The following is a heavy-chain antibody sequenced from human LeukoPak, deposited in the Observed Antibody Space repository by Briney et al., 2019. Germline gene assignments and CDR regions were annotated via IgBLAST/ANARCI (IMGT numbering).Heavy chain of an antibody. D-gene: IGHD4-17*01. J-gene: IGHJ4*02. CDR3: VRVRHGDSLDF. V-gene: IGHV3-72*01. CDR1: GFTFSGHY. Sequence: GGSLRLSCEASGFTFSGHYMDWVRQAPGKGLEWVGRIRNAANGYTTDYATSVKGRFIISRDDSRNSLYLQMSSLKTEDTALYYCVRVRHGDSLDFWGQGTVVTVSS. CDR2: IRNAANGYTT.